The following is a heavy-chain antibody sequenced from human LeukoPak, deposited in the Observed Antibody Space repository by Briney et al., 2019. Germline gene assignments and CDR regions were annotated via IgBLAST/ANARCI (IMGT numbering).Heavy chain of an antibody. CDR3: ARRHTDKATWLDY. CDR1: VYTLTSYG. D-gene: IGHD5-12*01. CDR2: ISTDNGNT. Sequence: GTSVKVSRKASVYTLTSYGLTAVRQAPGQGLEWMGWISTDNGNTKYAQKLQGRVTMTTDTSTSTVSLELRSLRSDDTALYYCARRHTDKATWLDYWGQGTLVTVSS. V-gene: IGHV1-18*01. J-gene: IGHJ4*02.